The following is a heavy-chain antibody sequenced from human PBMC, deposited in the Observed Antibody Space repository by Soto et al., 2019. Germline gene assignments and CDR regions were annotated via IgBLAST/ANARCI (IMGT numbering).Heavy chain of an antibody. Sequence: EVQLLESGGGLVQPGGSLRLSCAASGFTFSSYAMSWVRQAPGKGLEWVSAISGSGGSTYYADSVKGRFTISRDNSKNTLYLQMNSLRAEDTAVYYCAKGAYCSSTSCYAVVTYYDFWSEFDYRGQGTLVTVSS. D-gene: IGHD2-2*01. CDR1: GFTFSSYA. V-gene: IGHV3-23*01. CDR2: ISGSGGST. CDR3: AKGAYCSSTSCYAVVTYYDFWSEFDY. J-gene: IGHJ4*02.